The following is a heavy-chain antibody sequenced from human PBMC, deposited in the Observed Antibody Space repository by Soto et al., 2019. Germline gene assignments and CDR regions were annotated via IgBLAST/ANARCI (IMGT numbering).Heavy chain of an antibody. CDR3: AHRADLQGNWNGGYFDY. CDR2: IYWSDYK. J-gene: IGHJ4*02. D-gene: IGHD1-1*01. V-gene: IGHV2-5*01. Sequence: QITLKESGPTRVKPTQTLTLTCTFSGFSLTARPVAVGWIRQPPGKALERLALIYWSDYKAYSPSLKSRLSITKDTSNNQVVLTMPNMDPVDTATYYCAHRADLQGNWNGGYFDYWGPGALVTVSS. CDR1: GFSLTARPVA.